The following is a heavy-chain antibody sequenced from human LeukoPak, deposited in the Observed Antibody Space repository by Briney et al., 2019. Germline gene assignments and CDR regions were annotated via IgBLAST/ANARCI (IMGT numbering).Heavy chain of an antibody. D-gene: IGHD5-12*01. CDR2: IGTAGAT. CDR3: ARGRGPYFDY. J-gene: IGHJ4*02. Sequence: GGSLRLSCAASGFTFSSYDMHWVRQATGKGLEWVSAIGTAGATYYPGSMKGRFTISRENAKNSLYLQMNSLRAGDTAVYYCARGRGPYFDYWGQGTLVTVSS. V-gene: IGHV3-13*01. CDR1: GFTFSSYD.